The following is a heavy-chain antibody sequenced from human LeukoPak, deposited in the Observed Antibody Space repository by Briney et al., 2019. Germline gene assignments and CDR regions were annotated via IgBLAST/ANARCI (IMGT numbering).Heavy chain of an antibody. D-gene: IGHD4-23*01. V-gene: IGHV4-59*08. CDR3: ARFTVVIRDWYFDL. CDR1: GGSISNYY. Sequence: SETLSLTCTVSGGSISNYYWSWIRQPPGKGLEWIGYIYYSGSTNYNPSLKRRVTISVDTSKNQFSLKLTSVTAADTAVYYCARFTVVIRDWYFDLWGRGTLVTVSS. CDR2: IYYSGST. J-gene: IGHJ2*01.